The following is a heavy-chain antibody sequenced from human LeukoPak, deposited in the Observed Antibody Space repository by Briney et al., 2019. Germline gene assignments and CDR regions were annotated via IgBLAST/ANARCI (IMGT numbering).Heavy chain of an antibody. CDR3: ARIGYYYDSSGPNFDY. D-gene: IGHD3-22*01. V-gene: IGHV1-46*03. CDR1: GYTFTSYY. J-gene: IGHJ4*02. CDR2: INPSGGST. Sequence: ASVKVSCKASGYTFTSYYMHWVRQAPGQGLEWMGIINPSGGSTSYAQKFQGRVTMTRDTSTSTVYMELSSLRSEETAVYYCARIGYYYDSSGPNFDYWGQGTLVTVSS.